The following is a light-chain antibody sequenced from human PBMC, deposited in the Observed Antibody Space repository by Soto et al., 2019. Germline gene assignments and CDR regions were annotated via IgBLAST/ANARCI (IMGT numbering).Light chain of an antibody. CDR2: AAS. CDR3: QQSYSTTRT. CDR1: QSISSY. J-gene: IGKJ1*01. V-gene: IGKV1-39*01. Sequence: DIQMTQSPSSLSASVGDRVTITCRASQSISSYLNWYQQKPGKAPKLLIYAASSLQSGVPSRFSGSVSGTDFNLTISSLQTEDFATYYCQQSYSTTRTFGQGTKVDIK.